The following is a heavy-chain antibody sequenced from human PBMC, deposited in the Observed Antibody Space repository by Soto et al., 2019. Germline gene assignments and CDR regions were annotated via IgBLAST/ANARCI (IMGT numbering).Heavy chain of an antibody. D-gene: IGHD1-26*01. Sequence: QVRLVQSGAEVKKPGASVKVSCKASGGTFSSYAISWVRQAPGQGLEWMGGIITIFGTANYAQKFQGRFTITADKAKSTAYMELSSLRSEDTAVYYCAQRLHRGATNCWGPGTLGPVSS. CDR3: AQRLHRGATNC. V-gene: IGHV1-69*06. CDR1: GGTFSSYA. J-gene: IGHJ4*02. CDR2: IITIFGTA.